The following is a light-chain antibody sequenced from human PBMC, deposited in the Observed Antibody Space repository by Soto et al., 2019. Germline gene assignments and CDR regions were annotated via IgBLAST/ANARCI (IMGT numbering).Light chain of an antibody. J-gene: IGLJ1*01. CDR3: CSYTSRSVYV. CDR2: DVS. V-gene: IGLV2-14*01. CDR1: SSDVGAYNY. Sequence: QSVLTQPASVSGSPGQSIAISCTGTSSDVGAYNYVSWYQQHPGKAPKLLIYDVSYRPSGVSNRFSGSKSDNTASLTISGLQAEDEADYYCCSYTSRSVYVFGTGTKLTVL.